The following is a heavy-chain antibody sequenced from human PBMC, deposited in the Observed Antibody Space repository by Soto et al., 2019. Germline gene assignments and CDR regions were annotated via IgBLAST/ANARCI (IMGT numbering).Heavy chain of an antibody. D-gene: IGHD2-21*01. V-gene: IGHV3-48*02. CDR1: GFTFSTFS. Sequence: EVQLVESGGGSVQPGGSLRLSCAASGFTFSTFSMNWVRQAPGRGLEWISYISGGGLPISYADSVKGRVTISRDNAKNPLYLQRDSLADEDTAVYYCARDLRWACDSWGQGTLVTVSS. CDR3: ARDLRWACDS. CDR2: ISGGGLPI. J-gene: IGHJ4*02.